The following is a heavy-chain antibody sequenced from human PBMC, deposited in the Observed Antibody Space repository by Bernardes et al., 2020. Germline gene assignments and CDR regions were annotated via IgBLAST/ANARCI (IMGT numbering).Heavy chain of an antibody. D-gene: IGHD5-18*01. CDR2: ISSSSSTI. Sequence: GGSLRLSCAASGFTFSSYSMNWVRQAPGKGLEWVSYISSSSSTIYYADSVKGRFTISRDNAKNSLYLQMNSLRAEDTAVYYCARALVQLWSDAWGQGTLVTVSS. CDR3: ARALVQLWSDA. J-gene: IGHJ5*02. CDR1: GFTFSSYS. V-gene: IGHV3-48*01.